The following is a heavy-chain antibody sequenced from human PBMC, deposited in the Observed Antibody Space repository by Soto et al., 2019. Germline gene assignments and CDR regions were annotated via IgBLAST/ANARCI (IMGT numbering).Heavy chain of an antibody. CDR1: GGSISGFF. CDR3: ARGGSTHYYYGLDV. Sequence: NPSETLSLTCTVSGGSISGFFWTWVRQPPGMPLEGLGHVAASGSTAYNPSLRSRLSLSLDVSKNRFSLELTSVTAADTATYSCARGGSTHYYYGLDVWGQGTTVTVSS. CDR2: VAASGST. J-gene: IGHJ6*02. V-gene: IGHV4-4*07.